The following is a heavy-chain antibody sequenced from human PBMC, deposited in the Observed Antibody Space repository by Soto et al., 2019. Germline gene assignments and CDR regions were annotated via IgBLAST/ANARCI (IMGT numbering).Heavy chain of an antibody. Sequence: SGKVSGRASGLGFRSSGVHGVRLARGKRIGWIGWIVVGSGNTNYAQKFQERVTITRDTSASTAYMELSSLRSEDTAVYYCARDLAFGLSDYWGQGTLVTVSS. CDR2: IVVGSGNT. V-gene: IGHV1-58*01. CDR3: ARDLAFGLSDY. J-gene: IGHJ4*02. CDR1: GLGFRSSG. D-gene: IGHD3-10*01.